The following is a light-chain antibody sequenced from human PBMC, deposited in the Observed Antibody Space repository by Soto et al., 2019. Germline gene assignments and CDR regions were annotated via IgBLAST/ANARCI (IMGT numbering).Light chain of an antibody. CDR2: GAS. J-gene: IGKJ5*01. CDR3: QQYDNLIT. CDR1: QSVTSSY. Sequence: EIVLTQSPGTLSLSPGERATLSCRASQSVTSSYFAWYQQKPGQAPRLLLYGASTRATCFPDRFSASGSGTDFTLTISRLEPEDVAVYYCQQYDNLITFGQGTRLEIK. V-gene: IGKV3-20*01.